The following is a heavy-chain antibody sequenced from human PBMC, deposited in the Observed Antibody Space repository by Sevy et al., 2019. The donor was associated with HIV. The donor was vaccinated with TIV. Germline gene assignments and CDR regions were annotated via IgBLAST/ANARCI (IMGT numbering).Heavy chain of an antibody. V-gene: IGHV3-30*02. CDR3: TKGSSAFDI. CDR2: VLYDGTNK. Sequence: GGSLRLSCAASGFTFTTYGMHWVRQAPGKGLEWVAFVLYDGTNKYYADSVKGRFTISRDNSKNTLYLQLNSLRAEDTAVYYCTKGSSAFDIWGQGTMVTVSS. J-gene: IGHJ3*02. CDR1: GFTFTTYG.